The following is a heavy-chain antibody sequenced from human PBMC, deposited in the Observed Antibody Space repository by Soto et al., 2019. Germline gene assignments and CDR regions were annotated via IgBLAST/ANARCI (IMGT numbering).Heavy chain of an antibody. Sequence: QITLKESGPTLVKPTQTLTLTCTFAGFSLTTRGVGVGWIRQPPGKALECLALIYWDDDKRYSPSLQSRLSIXKXTXXNQVVLTMTNVDPVDTATYYCAHIPNYYQYDWFDPWGQGTLVSVSS. CDR3: AHIPNYYQYDWFDP. V-gene: IGHV2-5*02. J-gene: IGHJ5*02. D-gene: IGHD3-16*01. CDR2: IYWDDDK. CDR1: GFSLTTRGVG.